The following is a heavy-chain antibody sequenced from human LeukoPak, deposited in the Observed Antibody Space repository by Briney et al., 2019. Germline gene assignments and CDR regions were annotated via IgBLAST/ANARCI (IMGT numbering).Heavy chain of an antibody. CDR2: ISAYNGNT. J-gene: IGHJ4*02. V-gene: IGHV1-18*01. Sequence: AASVKVSCKASGYTFTSHGISWVRQAPGQGLEWMGWISAYNGNTNYAQKLQGRVTMTTDTSTSTAYMELRSLRSDDTAVYYCARAKGVLRFLEWLFLIDYWGQGTLVTVCS. CDR1: GYTFTSHG. D-gene: IGHD3-3*01. CDR3: ARAKGVLRFLEWLFLIDY.